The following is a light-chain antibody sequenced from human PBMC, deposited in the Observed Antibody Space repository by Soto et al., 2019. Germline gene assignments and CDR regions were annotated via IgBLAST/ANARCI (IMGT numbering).Light chain of an antibody. CDR2: KAS. CDR1: QTISSW. V-gene: IGKV1-5*03. J-gene: IGKJ2*01. Sequence: DIQMTQSPSTLSASVGDRVTITCRASQTISSWLAWYQQKPGKAPKLLISKASSLESGVPSRFSGSGSGTEFTLTISSLQPDDFATYYCQQFSSYPYTFGQGTKLEI. CDR3: QQFSSYPYT.